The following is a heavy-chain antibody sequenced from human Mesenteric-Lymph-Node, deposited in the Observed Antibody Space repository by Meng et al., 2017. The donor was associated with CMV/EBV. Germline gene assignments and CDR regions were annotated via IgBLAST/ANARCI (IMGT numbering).Heavy chain of an antibody. J-gene: IGHJ6*02. Sequence: GGSLRLSCAASGFTFNIYAMSWVRQAPGKGLEWVSVIYSGGSTYYADSVKGRFTISRDNSKNTLYLQMNSLRAEDTAVYYCALQYCGGDCYSPYYYYGMDVWGQGTTVTVSS. CDR1: GFTFNIYA. D-gene: IGHD2-21*01. V-gene: IGHV3-66*02. CDR2: IYSGGST. CDR3: ALQYCGGDCYSPYYYYGMDV.